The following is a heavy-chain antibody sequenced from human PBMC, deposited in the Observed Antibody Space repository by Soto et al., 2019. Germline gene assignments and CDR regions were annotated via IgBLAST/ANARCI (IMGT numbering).Heavy chain of an antibody. J-gene: IGHJ5*02. CDR2: ISGSGDTT. V-gene: IGHV3-23*01. Sequence: EVQLLESGGGLVQPGGSLRLSCAASGFTFSGYAMSWVRQAPGKGLEWVSTISGSGDTTYYADSVKGRFTISRDNFKNTLYLQMNSLRAEDTAVYYCAKTLWYTSGRGWVDPWGQGTRVTVSS. CDR3: AKTLWYTSGRGWVDP. CDR1: GFTFSGYA. D-gene: IGHD6-19*01.